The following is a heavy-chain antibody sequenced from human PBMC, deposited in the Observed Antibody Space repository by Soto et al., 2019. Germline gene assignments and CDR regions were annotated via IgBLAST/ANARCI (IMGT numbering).Heavy chain of an antibody. CDR1: GDSISSSHW. CDR2: IFHSGVT. Sequence: QVQLQESGPGLVEPSGTLSLTCAVSGDSISSSHWWSWVRQSPGKGLEWIGEIFHSGVTKYNPSLESRVTMSVDKSNNQLSLKLRSVTAADTAVYYCARQLERGDLPEGFEYWGQGTLATVSS. CDR3: ARQLERGDLPEGFEY. J-gene: IGHJ4*02. V-gene: IGHV4-4*02. D-gene: IGHD1-1*01.